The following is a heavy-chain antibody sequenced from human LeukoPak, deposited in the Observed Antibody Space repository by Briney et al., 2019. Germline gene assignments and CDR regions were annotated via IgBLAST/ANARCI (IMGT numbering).Heavy chain of an antibody. D-gene: IGHD1-1*01. J-gene: IGHJ4*02. CDR1: GFTFSNYA. CDR3: ARQETGTTYFEY. CDR2: LSGSGDNT. Sequence: GGSLRLSCAASGFTFSNYAMTWVRQARGKRLEWVSGLSGSGDNTYYADSVKGRFTISRDNAKNSLYLQMNSLTAADTAVYYCARQETGTTYFEYWGQGPLVPVSS. V-gene: IGHV3-23*01.